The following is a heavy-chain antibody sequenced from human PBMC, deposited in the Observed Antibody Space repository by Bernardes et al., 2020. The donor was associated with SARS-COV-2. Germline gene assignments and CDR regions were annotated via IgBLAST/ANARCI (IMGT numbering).Heavy chain of an antibody. Sequence: GGSLRLSCAASGFTFTNSWMHWVRQAPGKGLVWVSRINSDGRTTSYADSVKGRFTISRDNAKNTLYLQMNSLRADDTAVYFCARGALDGSGRYVVDWWGQGTLVTVSS. CDR2: INSDGRTT. V-gene: IGHV3-74*01. CDR3: ARGALDGSGRYVVDW. J-gene: IGHJ4*02. CDR1: GFTFTNSW. D-gene: IGHD6-19*01.